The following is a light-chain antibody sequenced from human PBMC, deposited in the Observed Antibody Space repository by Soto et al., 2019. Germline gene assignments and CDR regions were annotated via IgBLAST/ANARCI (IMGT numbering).Light chain of an antibody. CDR2: DAY. J-gene: IGKJ5*01. Sequence: IMMKHAPVTLSVSPGKRATLGFMASQSVSSNLAWYQQKPGQAPRLLIYDAYNRATGIPPRFSGSGSGTDFTLTISSLEPEDSAVYYCQQRHMWPITLGQGTRLEI. CDR3: QQRHMWPIT. CDR1: QSVSSN. V-gene: IGKV3-11*01.